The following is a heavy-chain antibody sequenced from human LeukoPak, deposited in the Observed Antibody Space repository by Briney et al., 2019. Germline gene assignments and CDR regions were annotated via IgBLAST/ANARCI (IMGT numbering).Heavy chain of an antibody. J-gene: IGHJ4*02. D-gene: IGHD4-17*01. V-gene: IGHV3-21*01. CDR3: ARDRGDNPTVTTGCFDY. CDR2: ISSSGSYI. CDR1: GFTFSSYS. Sequence: GGSLRLSCAASGFTFSSYSMNWVRQAPGKGLEWVSSISSSGSYIYYADSVKGRFTISRDNAKNSLYLQMNSLRAEDTAVYYCARDRGDNPTVTTGCFDYWGQGTLVTVSS.